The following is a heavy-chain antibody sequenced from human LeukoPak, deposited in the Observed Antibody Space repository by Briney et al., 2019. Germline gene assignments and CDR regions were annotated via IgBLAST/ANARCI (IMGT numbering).Heavy chain of an antibody. CDR3: ARDRRSFDI. V-gene: IGHV4-61*02. J-gene: IGHJ3*02. CDR2: IYNAGST. CDR1: GGSISSGGYF. Sequence: PSETLSLTCTVSGGSISSGGYFWSWIRQPAGKGLEWIGRIYNAGSTNYSPSLKSRVTISLDTSKNQFSLRLSSVTAADTAMYYCARDRRSFDIWGQGTMVTVSS.